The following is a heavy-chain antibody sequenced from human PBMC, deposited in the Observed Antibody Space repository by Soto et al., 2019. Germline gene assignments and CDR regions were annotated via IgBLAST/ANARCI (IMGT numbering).Heavy chain of an antibody. J-gene: IGHJ6*01. Sequence: QVQLVESGGGVVQPGRSLRLSCAASGFAFSAQAMHWVRQAPGKGLEWVAVISYDGSRKYFADSVKGRFIISRGNSNNTLYLQMNSLRAEDKAVYYCARVLRASMITFGGLIVIGMDVW. CDR2: ISYDGSRK. CDR3: ARVLRASMITFGGLIVIGMDV. V-gene: IGHV3-30-3*01. D-gene: IGHD3-16*02. CDR1: GFAFSAQA.